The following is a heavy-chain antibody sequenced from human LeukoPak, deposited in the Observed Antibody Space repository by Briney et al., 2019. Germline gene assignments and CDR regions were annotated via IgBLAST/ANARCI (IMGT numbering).Heavy chain of an antibody. J-gene: IGHJ4*02. CDR3: TRDQEGSDY. CDR1: GFTFSSYA. V-gene: IGHV3-48*01. Sequence: PGGSLRLSCAASGFTFSSYAMNWVRQAPGKGLGWVSYITRSSSAKFYADSVKGRFTISRDNAENLLYLQMNSLRAEDTAVYYCTRDQEGSDYWGQGTLVTVS. CDR2: ITRSSSAK.